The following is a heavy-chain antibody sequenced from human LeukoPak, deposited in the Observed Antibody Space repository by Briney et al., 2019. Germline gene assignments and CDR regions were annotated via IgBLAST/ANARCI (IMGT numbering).Heavy chain of an antibody. CDR3: ARDLDDAFDI. D-gene: IGHD1-1*01. J-gene: IGHJ3*02. Sequence: AASVRISCKASGYTFTEYYIHWVRQAPGQGLEWMGWINPKTGSTNYPQKFQGRVTMTGDTSISTTNMELSRLRSDDTAVYFCARDLDDAFDIWGQGTMVTVSS. CDR2: INPKTGST. V-gene: IGHV1-2*02. CDR1: GYTFTEYY.